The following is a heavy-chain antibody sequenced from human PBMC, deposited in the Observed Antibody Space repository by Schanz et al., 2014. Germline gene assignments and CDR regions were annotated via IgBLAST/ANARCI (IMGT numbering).Heavy chain of an antibody. J-gene: IGHJ4*02. CDR3: AKVWGSDYFYPFDY. CDR2: IWFDGSNQ. CDR1: GFTVSSNY. D-gene: IGHD3-22*01. Sequence: VQLVESGGGLVQPGGSLRLSCAASGFTVSSNYMSWVRQAPGKGLEWVAIIWFDGSNQYYADSVKGRFTISRDNSKNTLYLQMSSLRAEDTAVYYCAKVWGSDYFYPFDYWGQGTLVTVSS. V-gene: IGHV3-33*06.